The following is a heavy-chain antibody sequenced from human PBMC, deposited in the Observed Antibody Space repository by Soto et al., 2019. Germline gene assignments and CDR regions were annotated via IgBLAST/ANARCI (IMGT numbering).Heavy chain of an antibody. CDR1: GYTFTGYY. J-gene: IGHJ4*02. CDR3: ARPGMYYYDSSGYFDY. Sequence: ASVKVSCKASGYTFTGYYMHWVRQAPGQGLEWMGWINPNSGGTNYAQKFQGWVTMTRDTSISTAYMELSRLRSDDTAVYYCARPGMYYYDSSGYFDYWGQGTLVTVSS. CDR2: INPNSGGT. V-gene: IGHV1-2*04. D-gene: IGHD3-22*01.